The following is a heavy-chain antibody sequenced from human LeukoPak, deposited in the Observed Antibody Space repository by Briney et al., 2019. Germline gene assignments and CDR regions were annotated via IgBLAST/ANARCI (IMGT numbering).Heavy chain of an antibody. J-gene: IGHJ3*02. CDR1: GFTFSSYG. CDR2: IRYDGSNK. V-gene: IGHV3-30*02. D-gene: IGHD4-17*01. CDR3: AKRDRTVTHAFDI. Sequence: GGSLRLSCAASGFTFSSYGMHWVRQAPGKGLEGVAFIRYDGSNKYYTDSVKGRFTISRDNSENTLYLQMNSLRAEDTAVYYCAKRDRTVTHAFDIWGQGTMVTVSS.